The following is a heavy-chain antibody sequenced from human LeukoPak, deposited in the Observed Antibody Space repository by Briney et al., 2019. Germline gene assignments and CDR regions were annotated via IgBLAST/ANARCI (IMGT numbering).Heavy chain of an antibody. CDR2: IYYSGST. Sequence: SETLSLTCTVSGGSISSYYWSWIRQPPGKGLEWIGYIYYSGSTNYNPSLKSRVTISVDTSKNQFSLKLSSVTAADTAVYYCARQGDYGDRYYFDYWGQGTLVTVSS. CDR3: ARQGDYGDRYYFDY. D-gene: IGHD4-17*01. CDR1: GGSISSYY. V-gene: IGHV4-59*08. J-gene: IGHJ4*02.